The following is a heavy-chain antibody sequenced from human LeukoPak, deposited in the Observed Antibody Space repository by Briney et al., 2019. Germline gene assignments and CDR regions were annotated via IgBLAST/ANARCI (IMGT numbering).Heavy chain of an antibody. V-gene: IGHV4-34*01. Sequence: SETLSLTCAVYGGSFSGYYWSWIRQPPGKGLEWIGEINHSGSTNYNPSLKCRVTISVDTSKNQFSLKLSSVTAADTAVYYCARGLRGTLRRLFNYWGQGTLVTVSS. J-gene: IGHJ4*02. CDR2: INHSGST. CDR3: ARGLRGTLRRLFNY. CDR1: GGSFSGYY. D-gene: IGHD3-22*01.